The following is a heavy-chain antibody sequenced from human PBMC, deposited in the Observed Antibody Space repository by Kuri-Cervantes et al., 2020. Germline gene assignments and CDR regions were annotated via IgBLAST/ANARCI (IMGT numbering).Heavy chain of an antibody. CDR3: ANLVVVDDY. V-gene: IGHV3-33*03. CDR2: IWYDGSNK. D-gene: IGHD2-15*01. Sequence: GESLKISCAASGFTFSNYGMHWVRQAPGKGLEWVAVIWYDGSNKYYADSVKGRFTISRDNAKNSLYLQMNSLRAEDTAVYYCANLVVVDDYWGQGTLVTVSS. CDR1: GFTFSNYG. J-gene: IGHJ4*02.